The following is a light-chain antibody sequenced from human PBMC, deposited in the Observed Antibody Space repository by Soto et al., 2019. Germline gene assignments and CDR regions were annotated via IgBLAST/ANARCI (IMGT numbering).Light chain of an antibody. CDR1: SIDIAPYNY. V-gene: IGLV2-14*01. J-gene: IGLJ1*01. CDR2: EVS. Sequence: QSVLTQPASVSGSPGQSLTISCTGTSIDIAPYNYVSWYQQHPGKAPKLIIYEVSYRPSGISNRFSGSKSGNTASLTISGLQAEDEADYYCSSYTSSTNYVFGTGTKLT. CDR3: SSYTSSTNYV.